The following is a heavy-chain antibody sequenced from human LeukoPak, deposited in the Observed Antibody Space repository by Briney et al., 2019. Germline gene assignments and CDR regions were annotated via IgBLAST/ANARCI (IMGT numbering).Heavy chain of an antibody. CDR1: GFTFSDAW. V-gene: IGHV3-15*07. CDR3: TTGNFGPY. CDR2: IKRKTEGGTT. Sequence: PGGSLRLSCAASGFTFSDAWMNWVRQAPGKGLEWVGRIKRKTEGGTTDYVAPVKGRFIISRDDSKNTPYLQMNSLKTEDTAFYYCTTGNFGPYWGQGTLVTVSS. D-gene: IGHD3-10*01. J-gene: IGHJ4*02.